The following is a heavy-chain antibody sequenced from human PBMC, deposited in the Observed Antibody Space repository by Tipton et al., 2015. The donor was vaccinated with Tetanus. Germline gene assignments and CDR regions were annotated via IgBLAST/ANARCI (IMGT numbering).Heavy chain of an antibody. D-gene: IGHD3-3*01. CDR2: IYYSGST. J-gene: IGHJ4*02. V-gene: IGHV4-39*07. Sequence: TLSLTCAVYGGSFSSYYWGWIRQPPGKGLEWIGSIYYSGSTYYNPSLKSRVTISVDTSKNQFSLKLSSVTAADTAVYYCARGPEWLLTFDYWGQGTLVTVSS. CDR1: GGSFSSYY. CDR3: ARGPEWLLTFDY.